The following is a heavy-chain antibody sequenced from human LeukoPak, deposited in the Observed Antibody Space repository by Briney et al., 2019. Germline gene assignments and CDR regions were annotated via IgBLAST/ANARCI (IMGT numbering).Heavy chain of an antibody. V-gene: IGHV3-23*01. D-gene: IGHD5-12*01. J-gene: IGHJ4*02. CDR3: AKDPYRASSGLVDY. CDR2: ISGSGGTT. CDR1: GFTFSNYA. Sequence: GGSLRLSCATSGFTFSNYAVSWVRQAPGKGLEWVYSISGSGGTTYYADSVKGLFTISRDNSKNTLYLQMNSLRAEDTAVYYCAKDPYRASSGLVDYWGQGTLVTVSS.